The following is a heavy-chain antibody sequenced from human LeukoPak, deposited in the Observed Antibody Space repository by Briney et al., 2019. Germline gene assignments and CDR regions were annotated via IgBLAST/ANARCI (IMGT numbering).Heavy chain of an antibody. CDR1: GFSFSMYG. Sequence: GGSLRLSCAVSGFSFSMYGMSWVRQAPGKGLEWVTGIRNSGDSTYYADSVKGRFTISRDNSKNTLYLQMNSLRAEDAAVYYCAKEMPNTGASDIWGQGTMVTVSS. J-gene: IGHJ3*02. V-gene: IGHV3-23*01. D-gene: IGHD2-2*01. CDR3: AKEMPNTGASDI. CDR2: IRNSGDST.